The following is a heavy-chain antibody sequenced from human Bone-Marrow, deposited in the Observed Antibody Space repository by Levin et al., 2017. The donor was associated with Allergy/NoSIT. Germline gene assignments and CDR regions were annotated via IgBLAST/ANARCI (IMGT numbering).Heavy chain of an antibody. J-gene: IGHJ3*01. CDR3: GHRGGYCVGSSCYSVFDAFDF. CDR1: GFSLSSDGMA. Sequence: GSGPTLVKPTQTLTLTCSFSGFSLSSDGMAVGWIRQPPGKALEWLALIFWDDDKRYSPSLKSRLTITTDTSKNQVVLTMTNVDPADTATYYCGHRGGYCVGSSCYSVFDAFDFWGQGTRVTVSS. CDR2: IFWDDDK. V-gene: IGHV2-5*02. D-gene: IGHD2-21*01.